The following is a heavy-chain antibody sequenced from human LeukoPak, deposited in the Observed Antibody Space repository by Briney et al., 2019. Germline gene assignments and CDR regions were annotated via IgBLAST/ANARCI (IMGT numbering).Heavy chain of an antibody. CDR2: ISSDGSHK. J-gene: IGHJ5*02. CDR3: ARDRGSCLNWFDP. CDR1: GFTFSNSG. Sequence: GGSLRLSCAASGFTFSNSGMHWVRQAPGKGLEWVALISSDGSHKYYADYLKGRFSISRDNSKNTLYLQMNSLRAEDTAVYYCARDRGSCLNWFDPWGQGSLVTVSS. V-gene: IGHV3-30*03.